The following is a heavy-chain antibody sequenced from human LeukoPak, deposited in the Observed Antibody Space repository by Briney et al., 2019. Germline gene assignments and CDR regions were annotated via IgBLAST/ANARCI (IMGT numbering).Heavy chain of an antibody. Sequence: SGGSLRLSCAASGFTFSSYGMHWVRQAPGKGLEWVAVIWYDGSNKYYADSVKGRFTISRDNSKNTLYLQMNSLRAEDTAVYYCARGRAEDEPDYWGQGTLVTVSS. D-gene: IGHD1-14*01. J-gene: IGHJ4*02. CDR2: IWYDGSNK. CDR3: ARGRAEDEPDY. V-gene: IGHV3-33*01. CDR1: GFTFSSYG.